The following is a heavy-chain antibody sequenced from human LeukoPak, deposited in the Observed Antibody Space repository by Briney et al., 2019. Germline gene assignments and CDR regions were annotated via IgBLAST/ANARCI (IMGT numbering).Heavy chain of an antibody. D-gene: IGHD1-1*01. CDR1: GFTFSSYS. CDR2: ISSGGTFM. CDR3: ARVPTGDY. J-gene: IGHJ4*02. V-gene: IGHV3-21*01. Sequence: GGSLRLSCAASGFTFSSYSINWVRQAPGKGLEWVSSISSGGTFMYYADSVKGRFTISRDNAKKSVFLQMNSLRAEDSAVYYCARVPTGDYWGQGMLVTAS.